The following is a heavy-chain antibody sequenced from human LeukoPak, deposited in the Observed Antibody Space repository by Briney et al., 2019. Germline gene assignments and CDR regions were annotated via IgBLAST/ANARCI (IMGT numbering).Heavy chain of an antibody. CDR1: GGSISSSSYY. V-gene: IGHV4-39*07. D-gene: IGHD2-15*01. J-gene: IGHJ6*03. CDR2: IYHSGST. CDR3: ARGVHPRTRCSGGSCYYYYYYMDV. Sequence: PSETLSLTCTVSGGSISSSSYYWGWIRQPPGKGLEWIGSIYHSGSTNYNPSLKSRVTISVDTSKNQFSLKLSSVTAADTAVYYCARGVHPRTRCSGGSCYYYYYYMDVWGKGTTVTVSS.